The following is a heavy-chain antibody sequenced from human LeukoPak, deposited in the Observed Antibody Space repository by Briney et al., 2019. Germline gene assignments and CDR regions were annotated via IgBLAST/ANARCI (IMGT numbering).Heavy chain of an antibody. J-gene: IGHJ6*04. CDR1: GGTFSSYA. Sequence: SVKVSCKASGGTFSSYAISWVRQAPGQGLERMGGIIPIFGTANYAQKFQGRVTITADESTSTAYMELSSLRSEDTAVYYCARIPPEGPYYYYYGMDVWGKGTTVTVSS. CDR3: ARIPPEGPYYYYYGMDV. D-gene: IGHD1-14*01. V-gene: IGHV1-69*13. CDR2: IIPIFGTA.